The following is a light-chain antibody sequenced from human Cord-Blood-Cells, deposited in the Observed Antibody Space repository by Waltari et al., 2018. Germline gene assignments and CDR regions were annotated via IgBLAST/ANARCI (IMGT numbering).Light chain of an antibody. CDR2: QGS. CDR3: CSYAGSSTYVV. CDR1: SSDVGGYNL. J-gene: IGLJ2*01. V-gene: IGLV2-23*01. Sequence: QSALTQPASVSGSPGPSITIPCTGTSSDVGGYNLVPWYQQHPGKAPKLMIYQGSKRPSGVSNRFSGSKSGNTAALTISGLQAEDEADYYCCSYAGSSTYVVFGGGTKLTVL.